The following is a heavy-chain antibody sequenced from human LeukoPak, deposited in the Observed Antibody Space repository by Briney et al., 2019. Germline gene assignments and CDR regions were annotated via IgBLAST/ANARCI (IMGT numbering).Heavy chain of an antibody. Sequence: PSQTLSLTCTVSGGSISSGSYYWSWIRQPAGKGLEWIGRIYTSGSTNYNPSLKSRVTISVDTSKNQFSLKLSSVTAADTAVYYCARSSSLWGQGTLVTVSS. CDR2: IYTSGST. CDR1: GGSISSGSYY. CDR3: ARSSSL. V-gene: IGHV4-61*02. J-gene: IGHJ4*02. D-gene: IGHD6-6*01.